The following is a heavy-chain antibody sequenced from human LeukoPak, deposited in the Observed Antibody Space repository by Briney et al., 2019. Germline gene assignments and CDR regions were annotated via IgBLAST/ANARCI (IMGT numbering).Heavy chain of an antibody. CDR1: GYTFTGYY. Sequence: ASVKVSCKASGYTFTGYYMHWVRQAPGQGLEWMGWINPNSGGTDYAQKFQGRVTMTRDTSISTAYMELSRLRSDDAAVYYCARVLGLFGGFLQGYGAFDIWGQGTMVTVSS. CDR3: ARVLGLFGGFLQGYGAFDI. J-gene: IGHJ3*02. D-gene: IGHD3-10*01. V-gene: IGHV1-2*02. CDR2: INPNSGGT.